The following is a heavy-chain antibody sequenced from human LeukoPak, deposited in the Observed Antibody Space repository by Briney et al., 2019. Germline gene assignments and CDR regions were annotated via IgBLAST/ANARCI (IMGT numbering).Heavy chain of an antibody. J-gene: IGHJ1*01. D-gene: IGHD1-26*01. Sequence: ASVKVSCKASGFTFTSSAMQWVRQARGQRLEWIGWIVVGSGNTNYAQKFQERVTITRDMSTSTAYMELSSLRSEDTAVYYCAAEVEVGATTPNFQHWGQGTLVTVSS. CDR1: GFTFTSSA. CDR2: IVVGSGNT. CDR3: AAEVEVGATTPNFQH. V-gene: IGHV1-58*02.